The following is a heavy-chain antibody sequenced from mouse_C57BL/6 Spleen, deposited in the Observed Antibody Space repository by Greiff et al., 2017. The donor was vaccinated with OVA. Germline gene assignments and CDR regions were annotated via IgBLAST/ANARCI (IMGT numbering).Heavy chain of an antibody. D-gene: IGHD1-1*01. CDR2: INPSTGGT. V-gene: IGHV1-42*01. J-gene: IGHJ2*01. Sequence: EVKLQESGPELVKPGASVKISCKASGYSFTGYYMNWVKQSPEKSLEWIGEINPSTGGTTYNQKFKAKATLTVDKSSSTAYMQLKSLTSEDSAVYYCARSTTTESYFDYWGQGTTLTVSS. CDR1: GYSFTGYY. CDR3: ARSTTTESYFDY.